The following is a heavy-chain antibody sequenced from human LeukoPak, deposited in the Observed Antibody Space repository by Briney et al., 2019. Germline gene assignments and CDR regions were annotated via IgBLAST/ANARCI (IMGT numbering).Heavy chain of an antibody. V-gene: IGHV4-34*01. CDR3: ASSPPYGSGSYTPPDY. J-gene: IGHJ4*02. Sequence: SETLSLTCAVYGGSFSGYYWSWIRQPPGKGLEWIGEINHSGSTNYNPSLKSRVTISVDTSKNQFSLTLSSVTAADTAVYYCASSPPYGSGSYTPPDYWGQGTLGTVSS. CDR1: GGSFSGYY. D-gene: IGHD3-10*01. CDR2: INHSGST.